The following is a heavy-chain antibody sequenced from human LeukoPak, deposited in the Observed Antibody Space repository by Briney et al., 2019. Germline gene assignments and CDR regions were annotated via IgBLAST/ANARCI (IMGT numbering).Heavy chain of an antibody. J-gene: IGHJ4*02. CDR1: GGSISSYY. V-gene: IGHV4-59*01. CDR3: ARGAELPDY. D-gene: IGHD2-15*01. Sequence: SETLSLTCTVSGGSISSYYWSWIRQPPGKGLGWIGYIHYSGSTKYNPSLKSRVTISVDTSKNQFSLKLSSVTAADTAVYYCARGAELPDYWGQGTQVTVSS. CDR2: IHYSGST.